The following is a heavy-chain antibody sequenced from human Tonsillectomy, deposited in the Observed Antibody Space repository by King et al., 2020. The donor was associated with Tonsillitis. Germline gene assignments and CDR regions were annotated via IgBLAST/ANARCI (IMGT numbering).Heavy chain of an antibody. CDR1: GYSISSGFY. V-gene: IGHV4-38-2*02. CDR3: ARDQSSSSWSL. CDR2: ILHSGST. Sequence: QLQESGPGLVKPSETLSLTCAVSGYSISSGFYWGWIRQSPGKGLEWIGTILHSGSTYYNPSLKNRVIISIDTSKNHFSLMLTSVTAADTAVYYCARDQSSSSWSLGGQGVLVTVSS. D-gene: IGHD2-2*01. J-gene: IGHJ4*02.